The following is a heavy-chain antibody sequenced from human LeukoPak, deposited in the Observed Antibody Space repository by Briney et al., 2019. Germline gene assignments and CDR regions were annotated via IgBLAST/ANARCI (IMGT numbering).Heavy chain of an antibody. CDR3: ARAKIAGNWFDP. V-gene: IGHV1-8*03. J-gene: IGHJ5*02. D-gene: IGHD6-13*01. Sequence: ASVKVSCKASGYTSTSYDINWVRQATGQGLEWMGWMNPNSGNTGYAQKFQGRVTITRNTSISTAYMELSSLRSEDTAVYYCARAKIAGNWFDPWAQGTLDTVSS. CDR1: GYTSTSYD. CDR2: MNPNSGNT.